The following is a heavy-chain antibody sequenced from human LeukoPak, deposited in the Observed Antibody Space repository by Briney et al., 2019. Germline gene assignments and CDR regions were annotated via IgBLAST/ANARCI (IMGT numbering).Heavy chain of an antibody. Sequence: PGGSLRLSCAASGFTFSSFWMHWVRQAPGKGLMWVSRINSDGSSTTYADSVKGRFTISRDNAKNTLYLHMSGLRAEDTAVYYCRGRIATTDYTFDVWGQGTMVTVSS. CDR3: RGRIATTDYTFDV. CDR1: GFTFSSFW. V-gene: IGHV3-74*03. D-gene: IGHD6-13*01. CDR2: INSDGSST. J-gene: IGHJ3*01.